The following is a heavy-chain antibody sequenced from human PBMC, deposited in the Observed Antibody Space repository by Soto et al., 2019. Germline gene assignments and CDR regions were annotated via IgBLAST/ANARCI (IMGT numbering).Heavy chain of an antibody. V-gene: IGHV1-69*01. Sequence: QVQLVQSGAEVKKPGSSVKVSCKASGGTFSSYSINWVRQAPGQGLEWMGEIIPIFGTANYAKKLQGRVTVTADESTSKAYTELSSRRSEDTAVYYWARDCGSNYGGIDYWGQGTLVIVSS. CDR1: GGTFSSYS. J-gene: IGHJ4*02. CDR2: IIPIFGTA. CDR3: ARDCGSNYGGIDY. D-gene: IGHD4-4*01.